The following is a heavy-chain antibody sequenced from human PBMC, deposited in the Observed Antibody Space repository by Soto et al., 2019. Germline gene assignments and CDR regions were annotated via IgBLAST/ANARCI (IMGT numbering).Heavy chain of an antibody. CDR1: GGSIGSGDYY. Sequence: QVQLQESGPGLVKPSQTLSLTCTVSGGSIGSGDYYWTWIRQHPGRGLEWIGYIYDNGDTYYNPSLKSRVTISAYTSKNQFSLRLSSVTSADSAVYYFARAYDYDATKNDGFDIWGQGTLVTVSS. V-gene: IGHV4-31*03. J-gene: IGHJ3*02. CDR2: IYDNGDT. D-gene: IGHD3-16*01. CDR3: ARAYDYDATKNDGFDI.